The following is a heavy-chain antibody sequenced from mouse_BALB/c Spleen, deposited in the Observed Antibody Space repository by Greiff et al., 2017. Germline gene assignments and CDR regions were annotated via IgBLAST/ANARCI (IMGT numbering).Heavy chain of an antibody. CDR3: ARNPYYSRRGAMDY. CDR2: IWSGGST. Sequence: VHLVESGPGLVQPSQSLSITCTVSGFSLTSYGVHWVRQSPGKGLEWLGVIWSGGSTDYNAAFISRLSISKDNSKSQVFFKMNSLQANDTAIYYCARNPYYSRRGAMDYWGQGTSVTVSS. D-gene: IGHD2-12*01. CDR1: GFSLTSYG. V-gene: IGHV2-2*02. J-gene: IGHJ4*01.